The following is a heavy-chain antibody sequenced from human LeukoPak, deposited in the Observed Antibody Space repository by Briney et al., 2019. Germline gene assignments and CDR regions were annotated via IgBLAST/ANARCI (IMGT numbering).Heavy chain of an antibody. CDR1: GFTFSTYG. CDR2: IWHDGSNK. CDR3: AKTSCSTTSCPGDY. J-gene: IGHJ4*02. V-gene: IGHV3-30*02. D-gene: IGHD2-2*01. Sequence: GGSLRLSCAASGFTFSTYGMHWVRQAPGKGLEWVASIWHDGSNKYYADSVKGRFTISRDNSKNTLYLQMNSLRAEDTAVYYCAKTSCSTTSCPGDYWGQGTLVTVSS.